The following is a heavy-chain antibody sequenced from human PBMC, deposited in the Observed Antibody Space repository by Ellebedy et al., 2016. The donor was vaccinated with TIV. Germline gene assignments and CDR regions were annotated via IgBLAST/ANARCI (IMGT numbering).Heavy chain of an antibody. J-gene: IGHJ4*02. CDR1: GFPFSSYW. CDR3: ARDGYSGYDWDY. V-gene: IGHV3-74*01. CDR2: INTDGSNT. D-gene: IGHD5-12*01. Sequence: GGSLRLSCAASGFPFSSYWMHWVRQAPGKGLVWVSQINTDGSNTNYADSVKGRFTISRDNAKNTLYLQMNSLRGEDTAVYYCARDGYSGYDWDYWGQGTLVTVSS.